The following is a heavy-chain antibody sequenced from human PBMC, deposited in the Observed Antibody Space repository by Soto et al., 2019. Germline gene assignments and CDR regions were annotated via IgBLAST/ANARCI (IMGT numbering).Heavy chain of an antibody. V-gene: IGHV1-69*01. D-gene: IGHD1-26*01. Sequence: QVQLVQSGAEVKKPGSSVKVSCKASGGTFSTYAITWVRQAPGQGLEWLGGIFPIFGTTAYARKFQGRVTITAAESTSTVFIELSSLTSEDTDVYYCARGVGAYYFDYWGQGTLVTVSS. CDR1: GGTFSTYA. CDR2: IFPIFGTT. CDR3: ARGVGAYYFDY. J-gene: IGHJ4*02.